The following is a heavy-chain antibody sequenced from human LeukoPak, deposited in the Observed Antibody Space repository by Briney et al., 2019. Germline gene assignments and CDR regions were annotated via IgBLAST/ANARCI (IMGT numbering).Heavy chain of an antibody. CDR2: VNDNGDIT. V-gene: IGHV3-64D*09. D-gene: IGHD6-13*01. Sequence: GGSLRLSCSASGFSFSSHAMYWVRQAPGKGLEYVSAVNDNGDITHYADSLKGRITISRDNSRNTLSLQMTSLQEEDTAVYFCVKGYSSSWYEAPYFLDSWGQGKLVTVSP. CDR1: GFSFSSHA. J-gene: IGHJ4*02. CDR3: VKGYSSSWYEAPYFLDS.